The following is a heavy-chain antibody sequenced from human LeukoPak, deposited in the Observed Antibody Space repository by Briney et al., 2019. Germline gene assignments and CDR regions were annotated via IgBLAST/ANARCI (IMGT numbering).Heavy chain of an antibody. CDR1: GDSISSNDYH. Sequence: SETLSLTCTVSGDSISSNDYHWTWIRQHPGRGLEWIGYIHYSGSTNYNPTLKSRVTISVDTSKNQFYLKLSPVTAADTAVYYCARHFDSGTYPLDYWGQGTLVTVSS. V-gene: IGHV4-30-4*08. CDR3: ARHFDSGTYPLDY. D-gene: IGHD1-26*01. J-gene: IGHJ4*02. CDR2: IHYSGST.